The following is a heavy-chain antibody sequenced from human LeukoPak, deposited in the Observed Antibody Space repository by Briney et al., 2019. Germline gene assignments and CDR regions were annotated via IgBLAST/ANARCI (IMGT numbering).Heavy chain of an antibody. Sequence: GGSLRLSCAASGFSLSRYSMNWVRHALGEGLQWGSSISSGSSYIYYAGSVKGQFTSPRDNAKHSLYLQMNSLRAEDTAVYYCATLTVVTTRHHYWGQGTLVTVST. D-gene: IGHD4-23*01. CDR3: ATLTVVTTRHHY. CDR2: ISSGSSYI. J-gene: IGHJ4*02. CDR1: GFSLSRYS. V-gene: IGHV3-21*01.